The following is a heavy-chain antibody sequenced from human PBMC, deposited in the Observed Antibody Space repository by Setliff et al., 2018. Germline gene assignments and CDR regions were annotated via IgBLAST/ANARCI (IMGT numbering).Heavy chain of an antibody. CDR3: AKAQYSGSYHWLDP. CDR2: IYPSGST. V-gene: IGHV4-61*02. Sequence: PSETLSLTCTVSGGSISSGSHYWSWIRQPAGKGLEWIGRIYPSGSTKYNPSLKSRVTISVDKSKNQFSLKLSSVTAADTAVYYCAKAQYSGSYHWLDPWGQGTLVTVSS. CDR1: GGSISSGSHY. D-gene: IGHD1-26*01. J-gene: IGHJ5*02.